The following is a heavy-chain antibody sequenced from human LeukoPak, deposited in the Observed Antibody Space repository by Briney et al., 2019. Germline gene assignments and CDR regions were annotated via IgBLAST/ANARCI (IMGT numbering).Heavy chain of an antibody. CDR3: AKGLLVVGATVYYFDY. Sequence: GGSLRLSCAASGFTFSSCAMSWVRQAPGKGLEWVSAISGSGGSTYYADSVKGRFTISRDNSKNTLYLQMNSLRAEDTAVYYCAKGLLVVGATVYYFDYWGQGTLVTVSS. D-gene: IGHD1-26*01. V-gene: IGHV3-23*01. CDR1: GFTFSSCA. CDR2: ISGSGGST. J-gene: IGHJ4*02.